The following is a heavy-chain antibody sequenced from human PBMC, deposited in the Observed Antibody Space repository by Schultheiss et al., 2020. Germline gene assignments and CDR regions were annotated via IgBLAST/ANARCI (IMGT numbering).Heavy chain of an antibody. CDR2: IWYDGSNK. J-gene: IGHJ6*04. V-gene: IGHV3-33*01. D-gene: IGHD6-6*01. CDR3: ARDRREQLVHYGMDV. CDR1: GFTFSSYG. Sequence: GGSLRLSCAASGFTFSSYGMHWVRQAPGKGLEWVAVIWYDGSNKYYADSVKGRFTISRDNAKNSLYLQMNSLRAEDTAVYYCARDRREQLVHYGMDVWGKGTTVTVSS.